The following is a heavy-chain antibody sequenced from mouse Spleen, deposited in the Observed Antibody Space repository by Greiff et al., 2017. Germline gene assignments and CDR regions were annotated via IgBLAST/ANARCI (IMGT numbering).Heavy chain of an antibody. CDR1: GFTFSDYY. J-gene: IGHJ4*01. CDR2: ISNGGGST. CDR3: ARHLREDAMDF. V-gene: IGHV5-12*02. Sequence: EVQRVESGGGLVQPGGSLKLSCATSGFTFSDYYMYWVRQTPEKRLEWVAYISNGGGSTYYPDTVKGRFTISRDNAKNTLYLQMSRLKSEDTAMYYCARHLREDAMDFWGQGTSVTVSS.